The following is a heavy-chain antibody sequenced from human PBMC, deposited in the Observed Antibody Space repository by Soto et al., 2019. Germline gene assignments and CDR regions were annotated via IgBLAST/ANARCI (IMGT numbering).Heavy chain of an antibody. J-gene: IGHJ4*02. CDR2: IYPGDSDT. V-gene: IGHV5-51*01. CDR1: GYSFTSYW. Sequence: GESLKISCKGSGYSFTSYWIGWVRQMPGKGLEWMGIIYPGDSDTRYSPSFQGQVTISADKSISTAYLQWSSLKASDTAMYYCARTTYYDFWSGYSTFENYYSDYWGQGTLVTVSS. CDR3: ARTTYYDFWSGYSTFENYYSDY. D-gene: IGHD3-3*01.